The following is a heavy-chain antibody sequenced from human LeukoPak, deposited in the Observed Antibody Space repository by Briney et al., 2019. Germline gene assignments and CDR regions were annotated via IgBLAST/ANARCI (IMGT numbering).Heavy chain of an antibody. J-gene: IGHJ4*02. V-gene: IGHV3-7*01. CDR1: GFTFSSYW. CDR2: IKQDGSEQ. D-gene: IGHD1-26*01. Sequence: GGSLRLSCAASGFTFSSYWMSWVRQAPGKGLEWVANIKQDGSEQYYVDAVKGRFTISRDNAKNSLYLQMNSLRAEDTAVYYCAAPGSYWTGIDYWGQGTLVTVSS. CDR3: AAPGSYWTGIDY.